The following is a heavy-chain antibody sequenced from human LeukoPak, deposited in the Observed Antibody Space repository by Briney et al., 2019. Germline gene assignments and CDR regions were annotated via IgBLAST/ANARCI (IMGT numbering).Heavy chain of an antibody. CDR3: TRVPILYSGYDLGVD. V-gene: IGHV4-61*01. Sequence: SETLSLTCTVSGGSVSSSSYYWSWIRQPPGKGLEWIGYIFYTGTTNYNPSLKSRVTISLDTSKNQFSLKLNSVTAADTAVYYCTRVPILYSGYDLGVDWGQGTLVTVSS. D-gene: IGHD5-12*01. CDR1: GGSVSSSSYY. J-gene: IGHJ4*02. CDR2: IFYTGTT.